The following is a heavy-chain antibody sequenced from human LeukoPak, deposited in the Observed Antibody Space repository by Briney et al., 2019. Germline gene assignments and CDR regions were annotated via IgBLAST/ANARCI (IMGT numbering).Heavy chain of an antibody. J-gene: IGHJ4*02. D-gene: IGHD6-19*01. Sequence: PSETLSLTCAVYGGSFSGYYWSWIRQPPGKGLEWIGYIYYSGSTNYSPSLKSRVTISVDTSKNQFSLKLRSVTAADTAVYYCARLDSSSGYWGQGTLVTVSS. CDR2: IYYSGST. CDR1: GGSFSGYY. CDR3: ARLDSSSGY. V-gene: IGHV4-59*08.